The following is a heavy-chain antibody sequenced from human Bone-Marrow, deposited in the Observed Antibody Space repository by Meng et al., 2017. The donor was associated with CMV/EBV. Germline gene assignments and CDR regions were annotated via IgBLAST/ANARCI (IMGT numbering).Heavy chain of an antibody. CDR3: ARVEWEVRWFDP. CDR2: INPNSGGT. J-gene: IGHJ5*02. Sequence: ASVKVSCKASPYTLSDYLMCWVRQAPGQGLEWMGWINPNSGGTNYAQKFQGRVTMTRDTSISTAYMELSRLRSDDTAVYYCARVEWEVRWFDPWGQGTLVTVSS. V-gene: IGHV1-2*02. D-gene: IGHD1-26*01. CDR1: PYTLSDYL.